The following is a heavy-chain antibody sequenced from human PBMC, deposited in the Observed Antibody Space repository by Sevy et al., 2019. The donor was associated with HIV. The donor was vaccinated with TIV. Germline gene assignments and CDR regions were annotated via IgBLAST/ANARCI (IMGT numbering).Heavy chain of an antibody. J-gene: IGHJ4*02. Sequence: GGSLRLSCAASGLMFSNYGMHWVRQAPGKGLQWVALISSDGMKKYFADSVKGRFIISRDNSRNTLYLQMNSLRADDSAVYYCAKGGGPQSFIGYSYGFVYFDYWGQGALVTVSS. CDR2: ISSDGMKK. CDR3: AKGGGPQSFIGYSYGFVYFDY. CDR1: GLMFSNYG. D-gene: IGHD5-18*01. V-gene: IGHV3-30*18.